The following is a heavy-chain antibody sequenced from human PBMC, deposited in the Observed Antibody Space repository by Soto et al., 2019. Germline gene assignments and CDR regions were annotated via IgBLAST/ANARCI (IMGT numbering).Heavy chain of an antibody. CDR2: IYYSGST. CDR1: GGSISSSSYY. D-gene: IGHD1-20*01. CDR3: ASLAVGDYNWHNADY. J-gene: IGHJ4*02. V-gene: IGHV4-39*01. Sequence: QLQLQESGPGLVKPSETLSLTCTVSGGSISSSSYYWGWIRQPPGKGLEWIGSIYYSGSTYYNPSLKSRVPISVAPSNIRCSRQPSSVTAADTAVYYCASLAVGDYNWHNADYWGQGAMVTVSS.